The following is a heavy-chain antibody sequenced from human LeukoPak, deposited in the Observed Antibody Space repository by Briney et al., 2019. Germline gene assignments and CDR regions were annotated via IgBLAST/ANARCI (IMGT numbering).Heavy chain of an antibody. V-gene: IGHV4-59*01. J-gene: IGHJ3*02. CDR1: GGSISSYY. CDR3: ARDIGLGGQSYDAFDI. CDR2: IYYSGST. D-gene: IGHD3/OR15-3a*01. Sequence: PSETLSLTCTVSGGSISSYYWSWIRQPPGKGLEWIGYIYYSGSTNYNPSLKSRVTISVDTSKNQFSLKLSSVTAADTAVYCCARDIGLGGQSYDAFDIWGQGTMVTVSS.